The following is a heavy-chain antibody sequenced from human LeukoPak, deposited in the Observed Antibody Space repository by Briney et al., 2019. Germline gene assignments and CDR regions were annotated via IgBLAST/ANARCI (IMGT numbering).Heavy chain of an antibody. CDR3: ASSTGFLEWLAF. CDR2: IYYSGST. V-gene: IGHV4-59*01. CDR1: GGSISSYY. D-gene: IGHD3-3*01. Sequence: SETLSLSCTVSGGSISSYYWSWIRQPPGKGLEWIGYIYYSGSTNYNPSLKSRVTISVDTSKNQFSLKLSSVTAADTAVYYCASSTGFLEWLAFWGQGTLVTVSS. J-gene: IGHJ4*02.